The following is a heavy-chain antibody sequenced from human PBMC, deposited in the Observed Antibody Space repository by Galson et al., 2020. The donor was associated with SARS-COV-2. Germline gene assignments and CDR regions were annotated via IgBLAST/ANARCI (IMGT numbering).Heavy chain of an antibody. D-gene: IGHD1-1*01. CDR2: VSTSSNYI. CDR3: ARSLDQLPNPRDAFDM. Sequence: AGGSLRLSCAASGFTFSRFSMNWVRQAPGKGLEWVSSVSTSSNYIYTADSLKGRFSISRDNAKNSLYLQMNSLRAEDTAVYYCARSLDQLPNPRDAFDMWGQGTMVTVSS. V-gene: IGHV3-21*01. J-gene: IGHJ3*02. CDR1: GFTFSRFS.